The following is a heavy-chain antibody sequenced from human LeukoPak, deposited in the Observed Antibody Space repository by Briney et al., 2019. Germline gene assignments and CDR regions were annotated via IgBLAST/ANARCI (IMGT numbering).Heavy chain of an antibody. J-gene: IGHJ4*02. CDR3: ARDRPFYYYDSSGYLFDY. V-gene: IGHV3-48*02. CDR1: GFTFSSYS. Sequence: GGSLRLSCAASGFTFSSYSMNWVRQAPGKGLEWVSYISSSSSTIYYAGSVKGRFTISRDNAKNSLYLQMNSLRDEDTAVYYCARDRPFYYYDSSGYLFDYWGQGTLVTVSS. CDR2: ISSSSSTI. D-gene: IGHD3-22*01.